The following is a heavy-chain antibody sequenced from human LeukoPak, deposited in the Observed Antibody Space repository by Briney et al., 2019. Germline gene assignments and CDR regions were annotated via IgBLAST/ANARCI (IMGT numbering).Heavy chain of an antibody. Sequence: GGSLRLSCAASGFTFGSYGMHWVRQAPGKGLEWVTFIRSDGSNKYYADSVKGRFTISRDNSKNTLYLQMNSLRAEDTAVYYCARGGWIQLWTQADYWGQGTLVTVSS. CDR1: GFTFGSYG. V-gene: IGHV3-30*02. CDR3: ARGGWIQLWTQADY. J-gene: IGHJ4*02. CDR2: IRSDGSNK. D-gene: IGHD5-18*01.